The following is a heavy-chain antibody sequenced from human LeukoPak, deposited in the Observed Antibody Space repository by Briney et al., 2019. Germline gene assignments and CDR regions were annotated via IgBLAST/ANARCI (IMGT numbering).Heavy chain of an antibody. CDR1: GYTFTDFY. Sequence: GASVKVSCKASGYTFTDFYIHWVRQAPGQGLEWMAWINPDSGGTSHAQKFPGRVTMPRYTSTNTVYMELSRLTSDDTAVYYCARAYCGGDCAVGNYWGQGTLVTVSS. V-gene: IGHV1-2*02. J-gene: IGHJ4*02. CDR2: INPDSGGT. D-gene: IGHD2-21*01. CDR3: ARAYCGGDCAVGNY.